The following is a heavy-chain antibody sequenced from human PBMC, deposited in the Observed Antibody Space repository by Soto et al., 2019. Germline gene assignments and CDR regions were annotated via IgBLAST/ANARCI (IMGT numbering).Heavy chain of an antibody. V-gene: IGHV1-3*01. J-gene: IGHJ4*02. CDR1: GYTFTSYA. Sequence: QVQLVRSGAEVKKPGASVKVSCKASGYTFTSYAMHWVRQAPGQRLEWRGWINAGNGNTKYSQKFQGRVTITRDTSASTAYMELSSLRSEDTAVYYCARSIVVVTSFDYWGQGTLVTVSS. CDR2: INAGNGNT. D-gene: IGHD3-22*01. CDR3: ARSIVVVTSFDY.